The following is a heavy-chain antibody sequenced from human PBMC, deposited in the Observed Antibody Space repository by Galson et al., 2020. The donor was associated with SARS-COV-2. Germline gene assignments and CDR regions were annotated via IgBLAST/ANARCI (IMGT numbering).Heavy chain of an antibody. V-gene: IGHV1-58*01. CDR3: AADRVPPGTTGYYYYGMDV. CDR2: IVVGSGNT. Sequence: SVKVSCKASGFTFTSSAVQWVRQARGQRLEWIGWIVVGSGNTNYAQKFQERVTITRDMSTSTAYMELSSLRSEDTAVYYCAADRVPPGTTGYYYYGMDVWGQGTTVTVSS. CDR1: GFTFTSSA. J-gene: IGHJ6*02. D-gene: IGHD1-7*01.